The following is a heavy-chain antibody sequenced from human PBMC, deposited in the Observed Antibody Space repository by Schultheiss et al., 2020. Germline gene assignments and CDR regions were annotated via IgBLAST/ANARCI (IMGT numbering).Heavy chain of an antibody. Sequence: SETLSLTCAVYGGSFSGYSWSWIRQPPGKGLEWIGSIYYSGTTYYNPSLRSRVTISVDTSKNQFSLKLSSVTAADTAVYYCARDPRGFDGMDVWGQGTTVTVSS. V-gene: IGHV4-34*11. CDR1: GGSFSGYS. J-gene: IGHJ6*02. CDR3: ARDPRGFDGMDV. CDR2: IYYSGTT.